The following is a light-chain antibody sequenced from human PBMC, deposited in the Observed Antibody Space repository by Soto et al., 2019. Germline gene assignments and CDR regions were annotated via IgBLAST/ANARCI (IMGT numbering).Light chain of an antibody. J-gene: IGKJ4*01. CDR2: DAS. V-gene: IGKV3-11*01. CDR1: QGVSSF. CDR3: QQRSKWSPPLT. Sequence: EIVLTQSPATLSLSPGERATLSCRASQGVSSFLAWYQQKPGQAPRLLIYDASSRAPGIPDRFSGSGSGTDFTLTISSLEPEDFAVYYCQQRSKWSPPLTFGGGTKVEIK.